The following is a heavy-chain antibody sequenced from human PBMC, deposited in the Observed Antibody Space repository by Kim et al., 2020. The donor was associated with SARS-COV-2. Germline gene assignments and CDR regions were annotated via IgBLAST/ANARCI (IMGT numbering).Heavy chain of an antibody. Sequence: GGSLRLSCAASGFTFSSYWMSWVRQAPGKGLEWVANIKQDGSEKYYVDSVKGRFTISRDNAKNSLYLQMNSLRAEDTAVYYCARDPASYYGSGSIYNWFDPWGQGTLVTVSS. CDR2: IKQDGSEK. J-gene: IGHJ5*02. D-gene: IGHD3-10*01. V-gene: IGHV3-7*01. CDR3: ARDPASYYGSGSIYNWFDP. CDR1: GFTFSSYW.